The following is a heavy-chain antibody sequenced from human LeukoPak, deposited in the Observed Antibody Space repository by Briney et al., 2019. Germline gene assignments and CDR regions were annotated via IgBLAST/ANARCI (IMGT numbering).Heavy chain of an antibody. Sequence: PSETLSLTCTVSGGSISSSSYYWGWIRQPPGKGLEWIGSIYYSGSTYYNPSLKSRVTISVDTSKNQFSLKLSSVTAADTAVYYCASERQWLGTYYFDYWGQGTLVTVSS. J-gene: IGHJ4*02. CDR3: ASERQWLGTYYFDY. V-gene: IGHV4-39*07. D-gene: IGHD6-19*01. CDR2: IYYSGST. CDR1: GGSISSSSYY.